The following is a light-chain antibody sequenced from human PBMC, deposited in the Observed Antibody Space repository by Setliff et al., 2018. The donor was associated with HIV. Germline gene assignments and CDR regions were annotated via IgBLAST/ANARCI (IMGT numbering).Light chain of an antibody. CDR2: GVR. CDR3: SSYAITSTLP. J-gene: IGLJ1*01. CDR1: SSDVSGYNY. Sequence: QSVLAQPASVSGSPGQSITISCTGTSSDVSGYNYVSWYQQHPGKAPRLIIYGVRNRPSGVSNRFSGSKSGNTASLTISGLQAEDEADYYCSSYAITSTLPFGTGTKVTVL. V-gene: IGLV2-14*01.